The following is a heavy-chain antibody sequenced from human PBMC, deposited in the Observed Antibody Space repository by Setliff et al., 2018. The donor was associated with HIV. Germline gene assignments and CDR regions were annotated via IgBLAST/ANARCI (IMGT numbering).Heavy chain of an antibody. Sequence: SETLSLTCTVSGGSISSGSYYWSWIRQPAGKGLEWIGHIYTSGSTNYNPSLKSRVTISVDTSKNQFSLKLSSVTAADTAVYYCASRSSYVPLYYYMDVWGKGTTVTVSS. CDR1: GGSISSGSYY. D-gene: IGHD3-16*01. CDR2: IYTSGST. CDR3: ASRSSYVPLYYYMDV. J-gene: IGHJ6*03. V-gene: IGHV4-61*09.